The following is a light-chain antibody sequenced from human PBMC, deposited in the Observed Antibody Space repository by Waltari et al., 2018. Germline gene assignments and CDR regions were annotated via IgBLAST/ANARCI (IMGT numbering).Light chain of an antibody. CDR2: EVN. J-gene: IGLJ2*01. CDR3: SSYAGANLVK. Sequence: QSALTQPASVSGSPGQSIIISCTGTSSDIGTYSLVSWYQQHPGKAPKLFIYEVNELPSGVSDRFSGSRSGNTDSLAISGLQTDDEANYYCSSYAGANLVKFGGGTKLTVL. CDR1: SSDIGTYSL. V-gene: IGLV2-23*02.